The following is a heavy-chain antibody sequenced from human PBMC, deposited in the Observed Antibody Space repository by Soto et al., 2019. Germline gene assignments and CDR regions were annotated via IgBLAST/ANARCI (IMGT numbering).Heavy chain of an antibody. D-gene: IGHD3-10*01. CDR3: AATYGSGTYYYYGMDV. CDR2: INHSGST. CDR1: GGSFSGYY. V-gene: IGHV4-34*01. J-gene: IGHJ6*02. Sequence: QVQLQQWGAGLLKPSETLSLTCAVYGGSFSGYYWSWIRQPPGKGLEWIGEINHSGSTNYNPSLKSRVTISVDTSKNQFSLKLSSVTAADTAVYYCAATYGSGTYYYYGMDVWGQGTTVTVSS.